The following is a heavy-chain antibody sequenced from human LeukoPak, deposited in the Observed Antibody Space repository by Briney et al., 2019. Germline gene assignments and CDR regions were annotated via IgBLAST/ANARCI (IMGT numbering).Heavy chain of an antibody. V-gene: IGHV4-34*01. CDR3: PREHYDFWSGSQRRGYFDY. J-gene: IGHJ4*02. Sequence: PSETLSLTCAVYGGSFSGYYWSWIRQPPGKGLEWIGEINHSGSTNYNPSLKSRVTISVDKSKNKFSLKLSSVPAAATAVYYCPREHYDFWSGSQRRGYFDYWGQGTLVTVSS. D-gene: IGHD3-3*01. CDR2: INHSGST. CDR1: GGSFSGYY.